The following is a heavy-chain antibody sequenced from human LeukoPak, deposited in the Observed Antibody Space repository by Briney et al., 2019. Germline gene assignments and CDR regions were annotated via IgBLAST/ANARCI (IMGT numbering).Heavy chain of an antibody. CDR2: IRGNVGST. V-gene: IGHV3-43*02. CDR1: GFAFDDYA. CDR3: AKGYGSGIYYIDY. D-gene: IGHD3-10*01. Sequence: PGGSLRLSCAASGFAFDDYAMHWVRQAPGKGLEWVSLIRGNVGSTYYAGSVKGRFTISRDNSKNSLYLQMNSLTTEDTALYYCAKGYGSGIYYIDYWGQGTLVTVSS. J-gene: IGHJ4*02.